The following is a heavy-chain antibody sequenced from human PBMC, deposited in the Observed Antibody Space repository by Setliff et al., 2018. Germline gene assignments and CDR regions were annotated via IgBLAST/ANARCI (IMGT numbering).Heavy chain of an antibody. J-gene: IGHJ4*02. CDR1: GGSISSYY. Sequence: SETLSLTCTVSGGSISSYYWSWIRQPPGKGLEWIGYIYYSGSTNYNPSLKSRVTISVDTSKKQFTLNLSSVTAADTAVYYCARGRLLYVGDSHYFDSWGQGTLVTVSS. D-gene: IGHD4-17*01. CDR2: IYYSGST. V-gene: IGHV4-59*12. CDR3: ARGRLLYVGDSHYFDS.